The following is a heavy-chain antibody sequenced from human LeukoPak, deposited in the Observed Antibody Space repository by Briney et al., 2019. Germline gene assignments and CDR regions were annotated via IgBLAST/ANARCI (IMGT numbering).Heavy chain of an antibody. Sequence: TGGSLRLSCAASGFTFSSYSMKWVRQAPGKGLEWVSSISSSSSYIYYADSVKGRFTISRDNAKNSLYLQMNSLRAEDTAVYYCAKADRDYDYVWGSYRPTTFDYWGQGTLVTVSS. J-gene: IGHJ4*02. D-gene: IGHD3-16*02. CDR1: GFTFSSYS. V-gene: IGHV3-21*01. CDR2: ISSSSSYI. CDR3: AKADRDYDYVWGSYRPTTFDY.